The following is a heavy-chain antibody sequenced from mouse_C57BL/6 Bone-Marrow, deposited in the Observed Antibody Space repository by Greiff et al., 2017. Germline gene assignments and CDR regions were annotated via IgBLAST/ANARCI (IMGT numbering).Heavy chain of an antibody. CDR3: ARRGNEDYAMDY. J-gene: IGHJ4*01. V-gene: IGHV1-59*01. CDR1: GYTFTSYW. Sequence: VQLQESGAELAKPGASVKLSCKASGYTFTSYWMHWVKQRPGQGLEWIGVIDPSDSYTNYNQKFKGKATLTVDTSSSTAYMQLSSLTSEDSAVYYCARRGNEDYAMDYWGQGTSVTVSS. CDR2: IDPSDSYT.